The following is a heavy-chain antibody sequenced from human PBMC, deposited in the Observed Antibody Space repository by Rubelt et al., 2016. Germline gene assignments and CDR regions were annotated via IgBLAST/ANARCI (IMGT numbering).Heavy chain of an antibody. CDR2: ISYDGSNK. D-gene: IGHD3-10*01. V-gene: IGHV3-30*04. CDR3: ARDQLWFGEGYYYYYGMDV. J-gene: IGHJ6*02. Sequence: DQSKGLEWVAVISYDGSNKYYADSVKGRFTISRDNSKNTLYLHMNSLRAEDTAVYYCARDQLWFGEGYYYYYGMDVWGQGTTVTVSS.